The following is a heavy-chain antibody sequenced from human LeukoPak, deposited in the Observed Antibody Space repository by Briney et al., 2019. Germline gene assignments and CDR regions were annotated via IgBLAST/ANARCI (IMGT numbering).Heavy chain of an antibody. Sequence: GRSLRLSCVASGFIFRNFGMHWVRQAPGKGLEWVSSISSSSSYIYYADSVKGRFTISRDNAKNSLYLQMNSLRAEDTAVYYCARGEAFCDYWGQGARVTVSS. V-gene: IGHV3-21*01. CDR2: ISSSSSYI. CDR3: ARGEAFCDY. CDR1: GFIFRNFG. D-gene: IGHD3-3*02. J-gene: IGHJ4*02.